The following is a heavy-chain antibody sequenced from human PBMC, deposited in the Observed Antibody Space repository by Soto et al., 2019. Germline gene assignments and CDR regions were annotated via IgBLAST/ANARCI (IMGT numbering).Heavy chain of an antibody. J-gene: IGHJ4*02. D-gene: IGHD2-21*01. V-gene: IGHV1-8*01. CDR1: TYD. Sequence: QGQLVQSGAEVKKPGASVKVSCKTSTYDINWVRQAPGQGLEWMGYIIFASDDTGNAQKFQGRVTLTGDTSISTAYMELSGLTSEDTAIYYCAAYQQGAGFTKWGQGTLVTVSS. CDR2: IIFASDDT. CDR3: AAYQQGAGFTK.